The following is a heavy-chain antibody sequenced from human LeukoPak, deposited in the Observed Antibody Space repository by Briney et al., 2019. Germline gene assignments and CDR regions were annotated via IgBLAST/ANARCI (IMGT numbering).Heavy chain of an antibody. CDR1: GFTFSTYS. CDR2: ISSGSSYI. D-gene: IGHD7-27*01. CDR3: ARSSRSILGRDFDY. Sequence: GGSLRLSCAASGFTFSTYSMNWVRQAPGKGLEWVSSISSGSSYIYYADSLKGRFTISRDNAKNSLYLQMNSLRAGDTAVYYCARSSRSILGRDFDYWGQGTLVTVSS. J-gene: IGHJ4*02. V-gene: IGHV3-21*01.